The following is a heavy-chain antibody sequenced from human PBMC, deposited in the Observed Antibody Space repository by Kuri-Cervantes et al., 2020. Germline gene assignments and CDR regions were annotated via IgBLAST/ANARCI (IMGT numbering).Heavy chain of an antibody. Sequence: ASVKVSCKASGYTFTSYGISWVRQAPGQGLEWMGWINPNSGGTNYAQKFQGRVTMTRDTSISAAYMELSRLRSDDTAVYYCARIKGSTSRSSLAYWGQGTLVTVSS. D-gene: IGHD2-2*01. CDR2: INPNSGGT. V-gene: IGHV1-2*02. J-gene: IGHJ4*02. CDR1: GYTFTSYG. CDR3: ARIKGSTSRSSLAY.